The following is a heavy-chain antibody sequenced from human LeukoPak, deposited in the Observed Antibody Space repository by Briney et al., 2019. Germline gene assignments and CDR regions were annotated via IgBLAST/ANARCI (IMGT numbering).Heavy chain of an antibody. CDR1: GFTFSSYS. CDR2: ISSSSSYI. D-gene: IGHD3-22*01. CDR3: ARVKPPITMIVVDYYYGMDV. V-gene: IGHV3-21*01. J-gene: IGHJ6*02. Sequence: GGSLRLSCAASGFTFSSYSMNWVRPAPGKGLEWVSSISSSSSYIYYADSVKGRFTISRDNAKNSLYLQMNSLRAEDTAVYYCARVKPPITMIVVDYYYGMDVWGQGTTVTVSS.